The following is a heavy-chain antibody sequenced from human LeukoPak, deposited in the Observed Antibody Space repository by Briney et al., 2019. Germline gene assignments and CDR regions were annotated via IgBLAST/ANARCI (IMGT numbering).Heavy chain of an antibody. CDR1: GYRFISNY. D-gene: IGHD2-21*02. J-gene: IGHJ4*02. Sequence: ASVKVSCKASGYRFISNYIQWVRQAPGLGPEWMGWMHPGNGNTRYAEKFQVRVTMTRDTSINTAYMDLNSLRSDDTAVYYCAREGSYCVGGDCYSFDFWGQGTLITVSS. CDR2: MHPGNGNT. CDR3: AREGSYCVGGDCYSFDF. V-gene: IGHV1-2*02.